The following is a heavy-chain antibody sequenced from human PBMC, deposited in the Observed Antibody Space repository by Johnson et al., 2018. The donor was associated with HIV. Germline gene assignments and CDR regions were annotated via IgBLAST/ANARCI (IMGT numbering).Heavy chain of an antibody. D-gene: IGHD6-19*01. CDR1: GLTFSSYG. V-gene: IGHV3-30*02. CDR2: IRYDVTKK. Sequence: VQLVESGGGVVQPGGSLRLSCAASGLTFSSYGMHWVRQAPGKGLEWVAFIRYDVTKKHYADSVRGRFTISRDNAKKSLYLQMDSLRAEDTALYYCAKDLRLSSGQWLVQGGAFDIWGQGTMVTVSS. J-gene: IGHJ3*02. CDR3: AKDLRLSSGQWLVQGGAFDI.